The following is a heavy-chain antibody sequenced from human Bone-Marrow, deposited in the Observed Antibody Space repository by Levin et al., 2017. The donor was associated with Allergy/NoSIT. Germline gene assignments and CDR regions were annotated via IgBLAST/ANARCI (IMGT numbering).Heavy chain of an antibody. CDR1: GFTFSNYE. J-gene: IGHJ4*02. CDR2: ISSNGNTI. CDR3: AREDY. Sequence: LSLTCVASGFTFSNYEMNWVRQAPGKGLEWISYISSNGNTIYYAESVKGRFTISRDNANNSLYLQMNNLRAEDTALYYCAREDYWAQGTLVTVSS. V-gene: IGHV3-48*03.